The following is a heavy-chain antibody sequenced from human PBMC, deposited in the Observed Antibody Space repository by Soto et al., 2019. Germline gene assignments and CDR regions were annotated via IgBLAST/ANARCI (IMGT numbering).Heavy chain of an antibody. CDR1: YL. J-gene: IGHJ4*02. D-gene: IGHD3-16*01. Sequence: YLIGCVSQGRRRGLEWMGIIYPVDSDTRYSPSFQGQVTIPAAKPINIVYLQMTSLKTEATAVYYCTTDPGGGVTPREVPDYWGQGTLVTVSS. CDR3: TTDPGGGVTPREVPDY. V-gene: IGHV5-51*04. CDR2: IYPVDSDT.